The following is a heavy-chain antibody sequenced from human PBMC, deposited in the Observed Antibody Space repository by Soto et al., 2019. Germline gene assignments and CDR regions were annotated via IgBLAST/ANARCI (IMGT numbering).Heavy chain of an antibody. J-gene: IGHJ1*01. D-gene: IGHD6-19*01. CDR1: GGSFSGYY. CDR2: INHSGST. CDR3: ARGHTYSPFVYSSGAGEPRTKPEYFQH. V-gene: IGHV4-34*01. Sequence: SETLSLTCAVYGGSFSGYYWSWIRQPPGKGLEWIGEINHSGSTNYNPSLRSRVTISVDTSKNQFSLKLSSVTAADTAVYYCARGHTYSPFVYSSGAGEPRTKPEYFQHWGQGTLVTVSS.